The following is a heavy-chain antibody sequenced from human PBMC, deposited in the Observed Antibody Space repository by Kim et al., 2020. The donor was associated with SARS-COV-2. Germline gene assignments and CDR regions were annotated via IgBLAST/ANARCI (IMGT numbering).Heavy chain of an antibody. CDR1: GFTFSSYG. CDR3: ARAFPPYYDILTGYSDY. V-gene: IGHV3-33*05. J-gene: IGHJ4*02. Sequence: GGSLRLSCAASGFTFSSYGMHWVRQAPGKGLEWVAVISYDGSNKYYADSVKGRFTISRDNSKNTLYLQMNSLRAEDTAVYYCARAFPPYYDILTGYSDYLCQGTLVTVSA. D-gene: IGHD3-9*01. CDR2: ISYDGSNK.